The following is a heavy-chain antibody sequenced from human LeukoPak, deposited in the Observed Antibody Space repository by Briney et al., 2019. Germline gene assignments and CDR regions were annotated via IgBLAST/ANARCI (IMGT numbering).Heavy chain of an antibody. J-gene: IGHJ4*02. Sequence: EASVKVSCKASGGTFSSYAISWVRQAPGQGLEWMGRIIPILGIANYAQKFQGRVTITADKSTSTAYMELSSLRSEDTAVYYCERVRRDGYYLDYWGQGTLVTVSS. V-gene: IGHV1-69*04. D-gene: IGHD3-22*01. CDR1: GGTFSSYA. CDR2: IIPILGIA. CDR3: ERVRRDGYYLDY.